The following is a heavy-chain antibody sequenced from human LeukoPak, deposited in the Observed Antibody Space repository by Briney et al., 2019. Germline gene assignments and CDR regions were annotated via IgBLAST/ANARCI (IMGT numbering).Heavy chain of an antibody. D-gene: IGHD2-2*01. V-gene: IGHV1-69*13. CDR2: IIPIFGTA. Sequence: SVKVSCKTSGGTFSSYAISWVRQAPGQGLEWMGGIIPIFGTANYAQKFQGRVTITADESTSTAYMELSSLRSEDTAVYYCARDGCSSTSCYGTYYYGMDVWGQGTTVTVSS. J-gene: IGHJ6*02. CDR3: ARDGCSSTSCYGTYYYGMDV. CDR1: GGTFSSYA.